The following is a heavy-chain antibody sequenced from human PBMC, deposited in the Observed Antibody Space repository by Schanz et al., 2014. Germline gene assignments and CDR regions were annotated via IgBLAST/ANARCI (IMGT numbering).Heavy chain of an antibody. D-gene: IGHD6-25*01. CDR1: GFTFSSYS. V-gene: IGHV3-74*02. CDR2: IKSDGSST. Sequence: EVQLVESGGGLVQPGGSLRLSCTASGFTFSSYSMNWVRQAPGKGLVWVSRIKSDGSSTSYADSVKGRFTISRDNAKNTLYLQMNSLRAEDTAVYYCAKVRYSSGWRGDYFDEWGQGTLVTVAS. CDR3: AKVRYSSGWRGDYFDE. J-gene: IGHJ4*02.